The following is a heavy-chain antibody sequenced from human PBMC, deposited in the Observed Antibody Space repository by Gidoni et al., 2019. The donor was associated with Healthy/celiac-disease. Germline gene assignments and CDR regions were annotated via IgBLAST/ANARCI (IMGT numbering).Heavy chain of an antibody. CDR3: ARDARGLEPPYDAFDI. J-gene: IGHJ3*02. V-gene: IGHV3-66*01. CDR2: IYSGGST. Sequence: EVQLVESGGGLVQPGGTLRLSCAASGFTVSSNYMSWVRQAPGKGLEWVSVIYSGGSTYYADSVKGRFTISRDNAKNTLYLQMNSLRAEDTAVYYCARDARGLEPPYDAFDIWGQGTMVTVSS. D-gene: IGHD3-3*01. CDR1: GFTVSSNY.